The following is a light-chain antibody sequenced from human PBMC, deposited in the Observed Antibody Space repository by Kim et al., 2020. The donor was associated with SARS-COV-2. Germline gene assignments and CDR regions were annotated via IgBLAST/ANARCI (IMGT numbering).Light chain of an antibody. CDR1: QSIRSY. Sequence: DIQMTQSPSSLSASVGDGVTITCRASQSIRSYLNWYQQQPGKAPKLLIYAASTLQSGVPSRFSGSGSGTDFTLTISSLQPEDFATYYCQQSSTTPLLTFGGGTKVDIK. J-gene: IGKJ4*01. CDR2: AAS. V-gene: IGKV1-39*01. CDR3: QQSSTTPLLT.